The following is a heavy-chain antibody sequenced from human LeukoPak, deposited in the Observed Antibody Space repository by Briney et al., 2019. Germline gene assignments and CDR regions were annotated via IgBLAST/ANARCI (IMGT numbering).Heavy chain of an antibody. Sequence: SETLAHTCTVSGGSISSSSYYWGWIRQPPGKVLEWIGSIYYSGTAYYNPSLESRVTISVDTSMHQFSLKMSSVTAADTAVYYCARRSSRAADFDYWGQGTLVTVSS. V-gene: IGHV4-39*01. J-gene: IGHJ4*02. D-gene: IGHD6-13*01. CDR3: ARRSSRAADFDY. CDR2: IYYSGTA. CDR1: GGSISSSSYY.